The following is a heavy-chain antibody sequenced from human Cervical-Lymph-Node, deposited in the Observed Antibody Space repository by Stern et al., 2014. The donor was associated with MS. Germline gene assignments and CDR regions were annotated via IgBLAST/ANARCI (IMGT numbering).Heavy chain of an antibody. Sequence: QVQLGQSGAEVKKPGASVKVFCKASGYAFPYYYMHWVRQAPGQGLAWVGLINPVVGRTMYAQKFQGRITMTRDTSTSTVFMELSSLRSEDTAVYYCARDDGGNSELGYWGQGTLVTVSS. CDR2: INPVVGRT. V-gene: IGHV1-46*01. D-gene: IGHD4-23*01. J-gene: IGHJ4*02. CDR1: GYAFPYYY. CDR3: ARDDGGNSELGY.